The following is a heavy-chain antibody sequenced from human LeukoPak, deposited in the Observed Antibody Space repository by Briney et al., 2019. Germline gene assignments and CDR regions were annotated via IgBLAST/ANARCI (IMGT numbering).Heavy chain of an antibody. CDR1: GFTFSSYA. CDR3: ARDRVRGTGTIGY. J-gene: IGHJ4*02. D-gene: IGHD1-1*01. V-gene: IGHV3-30-3*01. CDR2: ISYDGSNK. Sequence: GGSLRLSCAASGFTFSSYAMHWVRQAPGKGLEWVAVISYDGSNKYYAGSVKGRFTISRDNSKNTLYLQMNSLRAEDTAVYYCARDRVRGTGTIGYWGQGTLVTVSS.